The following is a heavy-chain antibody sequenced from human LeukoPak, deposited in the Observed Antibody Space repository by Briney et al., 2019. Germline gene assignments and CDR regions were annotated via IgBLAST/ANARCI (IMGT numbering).Heavy chain of an antibody. Sequence: PSETLSLTCTVSGYSISSGYYWGWIRQPPGKGLEWIGSIYHSGSTYYNPSLKSRVTISVDTSKNQFSLKLSSVTAADTAVYYCARVFMVRGFDYWGQGTLVTVSS. CDR3: ARVFMVRGFDY. CDR1: GYSISSGYY. D-gene: IGHD3-10*01. J-gene: IGHJ4*02. CDR2: IYHSGST. V-gene: IGHV4-38-2*02.